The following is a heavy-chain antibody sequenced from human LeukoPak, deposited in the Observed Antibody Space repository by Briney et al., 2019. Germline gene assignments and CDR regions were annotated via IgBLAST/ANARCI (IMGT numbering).Heavy chain of an antibody. D-gene: IGHD3-22*01. J-gene: IGHJ4*02. CDR3: ARDATYYYDSSGYYTAD. Sequence: GGSLRLSCAASGFTVSSNYMSWVRQAPGKGLEWVSVIYSGGSTYYADSVKGRFTIPRDNSKNTLYLQMNSLRAEDTAVYYCARDATYYYDSSGYYTADWGQGTLVTVSS. V-gene: IGHV3-66*01. CDR1: GFTVSSNY. CDR2: IYSGGST.